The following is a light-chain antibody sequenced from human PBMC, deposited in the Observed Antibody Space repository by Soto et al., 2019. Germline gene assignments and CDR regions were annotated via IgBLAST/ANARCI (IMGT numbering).Light chain of an antibody. V-gene: IGKV1-27*01. Sequence: DIQMTQSPSSLSASVGDRVTITCRASQGISNYLDWYQQKPGKVPKLLIYAASTLQSGVPSRFSGSGSGTDFTLTISSLQPEDVATYYCQKYDSAPQLTFGGGTKGEIK. CDR1: QGISNY. J-gene: IGKJ4*01. CDR3: QKYDSAPQLT. CDR2: AAS.